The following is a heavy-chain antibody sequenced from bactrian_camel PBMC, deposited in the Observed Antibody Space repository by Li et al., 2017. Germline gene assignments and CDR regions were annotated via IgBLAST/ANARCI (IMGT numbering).Heavy chain of an antibody. CDR3: AAGPTHNGYCSTLRNPQY. D-gene: IGHD3*01. CDR2: IYTSHGRS. CDR1: GHSRGSNC. Sequence: QLVESGGGSVQAGGSLRLSCVVSGHSRGSNCVGWYRLPPGRAPAEREGVAVIYTSHGRSFLADSVKGRFTTSKDNANNTMYLMMNSLKPEDTAMYYCAAGPTHNGYCSTLRNPQYWGQGTQVTVS. V-gene: IGHV3S54*01. J-gene: IGHJ4*01.